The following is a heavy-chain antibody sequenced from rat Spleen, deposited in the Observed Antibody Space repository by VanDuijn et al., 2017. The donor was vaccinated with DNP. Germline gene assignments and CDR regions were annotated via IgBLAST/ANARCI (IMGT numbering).Heavy chain of an antibody. CDR2: LSYDGSNT. CDR3: ARRGYDGYYFDY. D-gene: IGHD1-12*03. Sequence: EVQLVESGGGLVQPGRSLKLSCAASEFTFSNYGMAWVRQAPTKGLEWVATLSYDGSNTFYRDSVKGRFTISRDNAKTTLYLQMDSLRSEDTATYYCARRGYDGYYFDYWGQGVMVTVSS. V-gene: IGHV5-29*01. J-gene: IGHJ2*01. CDR1: EFTFSNYG.